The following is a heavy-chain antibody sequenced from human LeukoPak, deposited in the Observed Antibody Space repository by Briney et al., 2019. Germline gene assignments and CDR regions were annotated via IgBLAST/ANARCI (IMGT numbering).Heavy chain of an antibody. CDR2: ISSSSSTI. CDR3: ARDRGGTDDFWSGYYTGYFDY. J-gene: IGHJ4*02. CDR1: GFTFSNYN. Sequence: GGSLRLSCAASGFTFSNYNMNWVRQAPGKGLEWVSYISSSSSTIYYADSVKGRFTISGDNAKNSLYLQMNSLRVEDTAVFYCARDRGGTDDFWSGYYTGYFDYWGQGTLVTVSS. D-gene: IGHD3-3*01. V-gene: IGHV3-48*01.